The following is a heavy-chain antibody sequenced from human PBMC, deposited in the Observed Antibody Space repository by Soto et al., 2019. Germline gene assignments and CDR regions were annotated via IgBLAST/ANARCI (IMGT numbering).Heavy chain of an antibody. D-gene: IGHD2-15*01. CDR1: GESFSGYY. J-gene: IGHJ4*02. Sequence: SETLSLTCAVYGESFSGYYWIWIRQPPGKGLEWIGKINPSGSTNYNPSLKSRVTISVDTSKNQFSLNLSSVTAADTAVYYCARGKTYCSGGSCYEKFDYWGQGTLVTVS. V-gene: IGHV4-34*01. CDR3: ARGKTYCSGGSCYEKFDY. CDR2: INPSGST.